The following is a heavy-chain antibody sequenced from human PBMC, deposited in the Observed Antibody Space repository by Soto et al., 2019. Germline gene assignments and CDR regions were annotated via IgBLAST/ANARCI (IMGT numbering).Heavy chain of an antibody. CDR2: IIPYYGTT. CDR1: GYTFTIYG. Sequence: ASVKVSCKASGYTFTIYGISWVRQAPGQGLEWMGWIIPYYGTTNSAQKLQGRVTITTDASTSTAYMELRSLRSEATAVYYCARDPGDSFGNTWGQGTLVTVSS. CDR3: ARDPGDSFGNT. V-gene: IGHV1-18*01. D-gene: IGHD5-18*01. J-gene: IGHJ5*02.